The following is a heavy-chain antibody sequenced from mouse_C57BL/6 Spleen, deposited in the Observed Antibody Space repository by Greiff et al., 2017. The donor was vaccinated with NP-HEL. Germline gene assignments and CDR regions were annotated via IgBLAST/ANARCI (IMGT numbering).Heavy chain of an antibody. Sequence: QVQLQQPGAELVKPGASVKMSCKASGYTFTSYWITWVKQRPGQGLEWIGDIYPGSGSTNYNEKFKSKATLTVDTSSSTAYMQLSSLTSEDSAVYCCARGDGYYQYFDVWGTGTTLTVSS. CDR3: ARGDGYYQYFDV. V-gene: IGHV1-55*01. CDR1: GYTFTSYW. J-gene: IGHJ1*03. CDR2: IYPGSGST. D-gene: IGHD2-3*01.